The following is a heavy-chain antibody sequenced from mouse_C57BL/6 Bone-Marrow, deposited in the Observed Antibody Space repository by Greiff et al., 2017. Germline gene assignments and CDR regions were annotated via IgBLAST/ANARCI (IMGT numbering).Heavy chain of an antibody. D-gene: IGHD3-2*01. Sequence: QVQLQQPGAELVMPGASVKLSCKASGYTFTSYWMHWVKQRPGQGLEWIGEIDPSDSYTNYNQKFKGKSTLTVDKSSSTAYMQLSSLTSEDSAVYYWEREGTARATCGFADWGQGTRVTVSA. CDR3: EREGTARATCGFAD. V-gene: IGHV1-69*01. J-gene: IGHJ3*01. CDR2: IDPSDSYT. CDR1: GYTFTSYW.